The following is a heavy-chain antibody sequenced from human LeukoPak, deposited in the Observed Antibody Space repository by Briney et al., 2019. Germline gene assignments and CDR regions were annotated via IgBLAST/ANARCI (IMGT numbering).Heavy chain of an antibody. CDR3: ARDGPAQMVDFDY. V-gene: IGHV1-2*02. Sequence: ASVKVSCKASGYTFSGTGWYLYWLRQAPGQGLECMGWIYPYTGATHYAQKFQGRVAMTRDASISTAYMELSRLRPDDTAVYYCARDGPAQMVDFDYWGQGTLVTVSS. D-gene: IGHD3-10*01. CDR1: GYTFSGTGWY. CDR2: IYPYTGAT. J-gene: IGHJ4*02.